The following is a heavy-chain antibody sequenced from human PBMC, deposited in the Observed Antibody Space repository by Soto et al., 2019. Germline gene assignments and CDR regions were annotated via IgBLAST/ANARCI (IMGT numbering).Heavy chain of an antibody. J-gene: IGHJ3*02. V-gene: IGHV1-18*01. CDR1: GYTFTSYG. CDR3: ASSTIAAAGVYDAFDI. Sequence: PSVKVSCKASGYTFTSYGISWVRQAPGQGLEWMGWINTYNGYTNYAQKVQGRVTMTTDTSTSTAYMELRSLSSDDTGVYYCASSTIAAAGVYDAFDIWGQGTMVTVSS. D-gene: IGHD6-13*01. CDR2: INTYNGYT.